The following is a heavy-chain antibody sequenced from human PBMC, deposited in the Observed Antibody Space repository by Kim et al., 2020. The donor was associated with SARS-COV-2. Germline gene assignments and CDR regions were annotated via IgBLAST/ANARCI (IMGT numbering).Heavy chain of an antibody. J-gene: IGHJ5*02. D-gene: IGHD3-9*01. Sequence: ASVKVSCKASGYTFTSYGISWVRQAPGQGLEWMGWISAYNGNTNYAQKLQGRVTMTTDTSTSTAYMELRSLRSDDTAVYYCAREGRDILTGYYSPGWFDPWGQGTLVTVSS. V-gene: IGHV1-18*01. CDR3: AREGRDILTGYYSPGWFDP. CDR1: GYTFTSYG. CDR2: ISAYNGNT.